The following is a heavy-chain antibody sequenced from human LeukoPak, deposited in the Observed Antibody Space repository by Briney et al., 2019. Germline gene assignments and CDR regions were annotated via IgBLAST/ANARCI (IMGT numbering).Heavy chain of an antibody. Sequence: PGGSLRLSCAASGFTFSSYGMHWVRQAPGKGLEWVAFIRYDGSNKYYADSVKGRFTISRDNSKNTLYLQMNSLRAEDTAVYYCARAALGKWELYFDYWGQGTLVTVSS. D-gene: IGHD1-26*01. CDR2: IRYDGSNK. CDR3: ARAALGKWELYFDY. J-gene: IGHJ4*02. V-gene: IGHV3-30*02. CDR1: GFTFSSYG.